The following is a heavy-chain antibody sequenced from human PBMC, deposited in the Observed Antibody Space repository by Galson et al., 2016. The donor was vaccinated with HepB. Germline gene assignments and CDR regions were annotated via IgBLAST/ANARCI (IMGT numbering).Heavy chain of an antibody. J-gene: IGHJ4*02. CDR3: AKDKGTKYFDY. D-gene: IGHD3-10*01. V-gene: IGHV3-30*18. CDR1: GFPFSNAW. Sequence: SLRLSCAASGFPFSNAWMSWVRQAPGKGLEWVAVISSDGNNKYYVDSVKGRFTISRDDSKNTLYLQMNSLRAEDTAVYYCAKDKGTKYFDYWGQGTLVTVSS. CDR2: ISSDGNNK.